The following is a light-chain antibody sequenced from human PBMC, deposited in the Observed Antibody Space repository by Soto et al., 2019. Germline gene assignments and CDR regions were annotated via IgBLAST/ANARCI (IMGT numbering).Light chain of an antibody. CDR1: QSVSSN. Sequence: EIVMTQSPATLSVSPGERATLSCRTSQSVSSNLAWYQQKPGQAPRLLVYGASTRATGIPARFSGSGSGTELTLTISSLHSEDFAVYYCQTYNNWSQVFTFGQGTKVEIK. CDR2: GAS. CDR3: QTYNNWSQVFT. J-gene: IGKJ2*01. V-gene: IGKV3-15*01.